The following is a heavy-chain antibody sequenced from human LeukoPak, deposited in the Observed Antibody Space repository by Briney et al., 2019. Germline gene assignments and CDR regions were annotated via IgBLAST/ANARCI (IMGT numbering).Heavy chain of an antibody. CDR2: MNPNSGNT. D-gene: IGHD3-9*01. CDR3: ARMGYDILTGYYNYYYYYMDV. V-gene: IGHV1-8*02. Sequence: ASVKVSCKASGYTFTSYDINWVRQATGQGLEWMGWMNPNSGNTGYAQKFQGRVTMTRNASISTAYMELSSLRSEDTAVYYCARMGYDILTGYYNYYYYYMDVWGKGTTVTISS. CDR1: GYTFTSYD. J-gene: IGHJ6*03.